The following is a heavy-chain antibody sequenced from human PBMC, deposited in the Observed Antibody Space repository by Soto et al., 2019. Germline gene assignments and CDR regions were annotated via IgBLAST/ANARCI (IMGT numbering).Heavy chain of an antibody. CDR2: IYDSGST. CDR3: ASGGYDSNLIDY. CDR1: GGSISSGGYS. Sequence: SETLSLTCAVSGGSISSGGYSWSWIRQPPGKGLEWIGYIYDSGSTFYNPSLKSRVTISGDRSKNQFSLKLSSVTAADTAVYYCASGGYDSNLIDYWGQGTLVTVSS. J-gene: IGHJ4*02. V-gene: IGHV4-30-2*01. D-gene: IGHD3-22*01.